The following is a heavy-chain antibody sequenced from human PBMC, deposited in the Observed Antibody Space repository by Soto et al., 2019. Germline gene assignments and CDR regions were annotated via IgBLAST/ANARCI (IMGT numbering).Heavy chain of an antibody. CDR2: ISPGGRYT. CDR1: GFTFSDHY. V-gene: IGHV3-11*05. Sequence: QVQLVESGGGLVKSGGSLSLSCATSGFTFSDHYMSWIRQAPGTGLEFISYISPGGRYTNYGDSVKGRFTIARDNAKNSLFRQMNTLRDDDTAVDYCSRGSGGSVFDHWGPGTSVTVSS. CDR3: SRGSGGSVFDH. D-gene: IGHD2-15*01. J-gene: IGHJ4*02.